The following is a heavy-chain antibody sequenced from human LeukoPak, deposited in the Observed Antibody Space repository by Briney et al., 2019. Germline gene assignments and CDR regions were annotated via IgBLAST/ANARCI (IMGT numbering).Heavy chain of an antibody. Sequence: QPGGSLRLSCAASGFTFSNYWMTWVRQAPGKGLEWVANINRDGSERYYVDSVKGRFTISRDDAKSSLYLQMNSLRAEDTAIYYCAKHVEGLRLGELSPQDYWGQGTLVTVSS. CDR3: AKHVEGLRLGELSPQDY. CDR2: INRDGSER. CDR1: GFTFSNYW. D-gene: IGHD3-16*02. V-gene: IGHV3-7*03. J-gene: IGHJ4*02.